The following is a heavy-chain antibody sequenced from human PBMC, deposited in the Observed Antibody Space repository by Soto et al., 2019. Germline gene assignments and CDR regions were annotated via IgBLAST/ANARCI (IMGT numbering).Heavy chain of an antibody. D-gene: IGHD6-13*01. Sequence: GGSLRLSCAASGFTFSSYAMSWVRQAPGKGLEWVSAISSSSSTIYYADSVKGRFTISRDNAKNSLYLQMNSLRAEDTAVYYCAREGYSSSSFDYWGQGTLVTVSS. CDR1: GFTFSSYA. CDR3: AREGYSSSSFDY. CDR2: ISSSSSTI. J-gene: IGHJ4*02. V-gene: IGHV3-48*01.